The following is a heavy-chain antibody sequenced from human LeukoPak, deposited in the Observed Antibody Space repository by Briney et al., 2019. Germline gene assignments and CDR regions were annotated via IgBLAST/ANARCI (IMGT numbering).Heavy chain of an antibody. Sequence: LGGSLRLSCAASGFTVSSSYMSWVRQAPGKGLEWVSVIYSGGSGSTYYADSVKGRFTISRDNSKNTLNLQMNSLRAEDTAVYYCAHRKATSWAHDYWGQGTLVTVSS. CDR2: IYSGGSGST. V-gene: IGHV3-53*01. CDR3: AHRKATSWAHDY. D-gene: IGHD2-2*01. J-gene: IGHJ4*02. CDR1: GFTVSSSY.